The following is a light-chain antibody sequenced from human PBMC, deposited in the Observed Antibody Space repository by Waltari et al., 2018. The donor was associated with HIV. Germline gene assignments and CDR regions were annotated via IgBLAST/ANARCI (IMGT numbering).Light chain of an antibody. CDR3: QQYENWPYT. CDR1: QSVSTN. V-gene: IGKV3-15*01. CDR2: AAS. Sequence: EIFLTQSHATLSVSRSDIATLSCRASQSVSTNLAWYQFKPRQAPRLLIRAASTRASGVPARFSGSGSGAEFTLAISSLQYEDFALYYCQQYENWPYTFGQGTKVEIK. J-gene: IGKJ2*01.